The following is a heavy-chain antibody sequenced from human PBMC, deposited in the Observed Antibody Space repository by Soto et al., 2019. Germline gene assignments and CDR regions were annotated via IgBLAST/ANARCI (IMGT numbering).Heavy chain of an antibody. CDR1: GFTFSSYG. Sequence: GALRLSCAASGFTFSSYGMHWVRQAPGKGLEWVAVISYDGSNKYYADSVKGRFTISRDNSKNTLYLQMNSLRAEDTAVYYCAKDSSLRYFDCLFDGGYYFDYWGQGTLVTVSS. J-gene: IGHJ4*02. D-gene: IGHD3-9*01. CDR2: ISYDGSNK. CDR3: AKDSSLRYFDCLFDGGYYFDY. V-gene: IGHV3-30*18.